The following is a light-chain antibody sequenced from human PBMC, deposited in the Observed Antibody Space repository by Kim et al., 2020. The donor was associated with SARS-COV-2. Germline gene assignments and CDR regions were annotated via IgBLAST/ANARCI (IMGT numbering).Light chain of an antibody. V-gene: IGLV2-11*01. CDR1: SSDVGGYNF. Sequence: QSVTISCPGTSSDVGGYNFVSWYQQHPGKAPKLMIYDVTKRPSGVPDRFSGSKSGNTASLTISGLQAEDEADYYCCSFAGTYTYVVFGGGTKLTVL. CDR3: CSFAGTYTYVV. J-gene: IGLJ2*01. CDR2: DVT.